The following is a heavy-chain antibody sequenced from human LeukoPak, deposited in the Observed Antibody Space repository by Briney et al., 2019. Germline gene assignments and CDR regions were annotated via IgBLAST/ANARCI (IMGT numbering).Heavy chain of an antibody. V-gene: IGHV4-34*01. Sequence: SETLSLTCAVSGGSFSGYYWSWIRQPPGKGLEWIGEINHSGSTNYNPSLKSRVTISVDTSKTQFSLKLSSVTAADTAVYYCARLYDDCTRSTCLWYFDYWGQGTLVTVPS. CDR3: ARLYDDCTRSTCLWYFDY. CDR1: GGSFSGYY. CDR2: INHSGST. D-gene: IGHD2/OR15-2a*01. J-gene: IGHJ4*02.